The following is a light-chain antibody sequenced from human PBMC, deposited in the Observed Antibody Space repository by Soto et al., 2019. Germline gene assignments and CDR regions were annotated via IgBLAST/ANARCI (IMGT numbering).Light chain of an antibody. CDR3: QLRSNWPPD. CDR2: DAS. Sequence: EVVLTQSPATLTLTTGESDTLSCKASLSFSSFLSYLAWYQQKPGQAPRLLIYDASNRATGIPARFSGSGSGTDFTLTISSLQPEDFAVYYCQLRSNWPPDFGGGTKVDIK. J-gene: IGKJ4*01. CDR1: LSFSSFLSY. V-gene: IGKV3-11*01.